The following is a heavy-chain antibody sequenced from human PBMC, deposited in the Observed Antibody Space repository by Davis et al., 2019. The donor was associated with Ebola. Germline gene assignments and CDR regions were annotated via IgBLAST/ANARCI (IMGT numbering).Heavy chain of an antibody. D-gene: IGHD3-16*01. V-gene: IGHV4-34*01. CDR3: ARVGVWPFGGVIKD. Sequence: SETLSLTCAAHGGPFSGYYWSWIRQPPGKGLEWIGEINHSGSTNYNPSLKSRVTISVDTSKNQFSLKLSSVTAADTAVYYRARVGVWPFGGVIKDWGQGTLVTVSS. CDR2: INHSGST. J-gene: IGHJ4*02. CDR1: GGPFSGYY.